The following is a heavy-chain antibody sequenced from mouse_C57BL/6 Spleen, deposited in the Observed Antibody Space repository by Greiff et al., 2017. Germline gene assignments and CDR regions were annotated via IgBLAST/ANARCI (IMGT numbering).Heavy chain of an antibody. D-gene: IGHD1-1*01. CDR2: INPGSGGT. CDR1: GYAFTNYL. V-gene: IGHV1-54*01. Sequence: VQLQQPGAELVRPGSSVKVSCKASGYAFTNYLIEWVKQRPGQGLEWIGVINPGSGGTNYNEKFKGKATLTADKSSSTAYMQLSSLTSEDSAVYVWARGDYYGGRGLGYWGQGTLVTVSA. CDR3: ARGDYYGGRGLGY. J-gene: IGHJ3*01.